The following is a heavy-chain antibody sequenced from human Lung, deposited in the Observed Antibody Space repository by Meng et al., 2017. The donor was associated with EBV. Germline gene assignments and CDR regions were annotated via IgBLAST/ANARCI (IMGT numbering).Heavy chain of an antibody. CDR3: AREQSPGHFDD. V-gene: IGHV1-18*01. D-gene: IGHD4-11*01. CDR1: GYPFTNHG. J-gene: IGHJ4*02. Sequence: QLQLGQSGAEVKKSXXPVWVSCKASGYPFTNHGISWIRQAPGQGLEWLGTITCYTSGTAYARKFQGRITLTRDTSTTTVYMDLGSLGSDDTAFYYCAREQSPGHFDDFGQGLLGTVSS. CDR2: ITCYTSGT.